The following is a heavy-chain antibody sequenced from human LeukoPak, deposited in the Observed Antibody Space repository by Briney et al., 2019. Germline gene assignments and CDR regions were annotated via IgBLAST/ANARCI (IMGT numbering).Heavy chain of an antibody. CDR1: GFTFSSYG. Sequence: PGGSLRLSCAASGFTFSSYGMHWVRQAPGKGLEWVAVISYDGSNKYYADSVKGRFTISRDNSKNTLYLQINSLRAEDTAVYYCAKENGIAAGTLDYWGQGTLVTVSS. D-gene: IGHD6-25*01. J-gene: IGHJ4*02. CDR2: ISYDGSNK. V-gene: IGHV3-30*18. CDR3: AKENGIAAGTLDY.